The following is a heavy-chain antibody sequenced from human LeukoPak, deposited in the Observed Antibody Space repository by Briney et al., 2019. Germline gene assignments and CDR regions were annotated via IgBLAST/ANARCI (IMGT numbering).Heavy chain of an antibody. CDR3: ARNLGQTWGTVTTDLWYFDH. J-gene: IGHJ4*02. CDR1: GASIITTNYY. Sequence: SETLPLTCTVSGASIITTNYYWGWIRQPPGTGLEWIGSISYSGNAYYNPSLRSRLSISMDASKNQFSLKVRSVTAADTAVYYCARNLGQTWGTVTTDLWYFDHWGQGTLVPVSS. D-gene: IGHD4-11*01. CDR2: ISYSGNA. V-gene: IGHV4-39*01.